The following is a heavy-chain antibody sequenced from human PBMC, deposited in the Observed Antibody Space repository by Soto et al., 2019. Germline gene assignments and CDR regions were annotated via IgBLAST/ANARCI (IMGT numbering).Heavy chain of an antibody. D-gene: IGHD3-3*01. J-gene: IGHJ5*02. V-gene: IGHV3-23*01. CDR3: AKDGGYDLGWYNWFDP. CDR2: ISGSGGST. CDR1: GFTFSSYA. Sequence: GGSLRLSCAASGFTFSSYAMSWVRQAPGKGLEWVSAISGSGGSTYYADSVKGRFTISRDNSKNTLYLQMNSLRAEDTAVYYCAKDGGYDLGWYNWFDPWGQGTLVTVSS.